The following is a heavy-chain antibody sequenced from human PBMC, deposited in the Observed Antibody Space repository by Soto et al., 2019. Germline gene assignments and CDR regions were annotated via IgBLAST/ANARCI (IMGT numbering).Heavy chain of an antibody. V-gene: IGHV3-21*01. J-gene: IGHJ6*03. CDR2: ISSSSSYI. D-gene: IGHD3-3*01. CDR3: ARPPYYDFWSGPNYYYYYMDV. CDR1: GFTFSSYS. Sequence: GGSLRLSCAASGFTFSSYSMNWVRQAPGKGLEWVSSISSSSSYIYYADSVKGRFTISRDNAKNSLYLQMNSLRAEDTAVYYCARPPYYDFWSGPNYYYYYMDVWGKGTTVTVSS.